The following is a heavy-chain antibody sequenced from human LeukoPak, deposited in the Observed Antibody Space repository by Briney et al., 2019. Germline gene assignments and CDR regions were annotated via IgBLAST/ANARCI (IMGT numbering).Heavy chain of an antibody. D-gene: IGHD3-22*01. J-gene: IGHJ4*02. CDR3: AKVSYDSSGYYYDY. CDR1: GFTFSSYA. V-gene: IGHV3-23*01. CDR2: ISGSGDNN. Sequence: QSGGSLRLSCAASGFTFSSYAMSWVRQAPGKGLEWVSAISGSGDNNYYADSVKGRFTISRDNSKNTLYLQMNTLRAEDPAVYYCAKVSYDSSGYYYDYWGQGTLVTVSS.